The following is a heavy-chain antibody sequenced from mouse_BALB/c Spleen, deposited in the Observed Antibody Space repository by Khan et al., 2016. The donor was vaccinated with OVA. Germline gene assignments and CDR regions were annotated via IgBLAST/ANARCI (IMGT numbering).Heavy chain of an antibody. CDR2: ISSGGSYT. CDR3: SSQPGYYGSNSSFDY. CDR1: GFTFSDYG. Sequence: EVELVESGGDLVKPGGSLKLSCAASGFTFSDYGMSWVRQTPDKRLEWVASISSGGSYTYYPDSVKGRCTISRDNAENTLYLQMSRMKSEDTAMAYCSSQPGYYGSNSSFDYWGQGTTLTVSS. D-gene: IGHD1-1*01. J-gene: IGHJ2*01. V-gene: IGHV5-6*01.